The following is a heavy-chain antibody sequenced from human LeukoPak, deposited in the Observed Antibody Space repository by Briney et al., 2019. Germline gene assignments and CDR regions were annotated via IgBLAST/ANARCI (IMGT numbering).Heavy chain of an antibody. CDR1: GFTLSSYG. Sequence: PGRSLRLFCAASGFTLSSYGMHWVRQAPGKGLEWVAFIRYDKTNKYYADSVKGRFTISRDNSKNTLYLQMNSLRAEDTAVYYCAKTGITMVRGVNMAFDIWGQGTMVTVSS. CDR3: AKTGITMVRGVNMAFDI. CDR2: IRYDKTNK. D-gene: IGHD3-10*01. J-gene: IGHJ3*02. V-gene: IGHV3-30*02.